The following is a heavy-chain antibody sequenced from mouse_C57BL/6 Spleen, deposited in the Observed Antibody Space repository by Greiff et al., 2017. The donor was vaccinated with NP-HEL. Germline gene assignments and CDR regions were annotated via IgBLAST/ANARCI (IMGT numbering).Heavy chain of an antibody. CDR1: GYTFIDYY. V-gene: IGHV1-26*01. CDR3: ATAQATSNAMDY. CDR2: INPNNGGT. J-gene: IGHJ4*01. D-gene: IGHD3-2*02. Sequence: EVQLQQSGPELVKPGASVKISCKASGYTFIDYYMNWVKQSHGKSLEWIGDINPNNGGTSYDQKFKGKATLTVDKSSSTAYMELRSLTSEDSAVYYCATAQATSNAMDYWGQGTTVTVSS.